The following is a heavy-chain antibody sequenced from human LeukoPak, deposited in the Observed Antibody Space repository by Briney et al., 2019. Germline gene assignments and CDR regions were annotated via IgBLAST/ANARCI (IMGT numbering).Heavy chain of an antibody. CDR1: GFTVNRNY. Sequence: PGGSLRLSCAASGFTVNRNYMTWARQAPGKGLEWVSVIYSGGSTYYADSVKGRFTISRDNSKNTLYLQMNSLRAEETAVYYCAKLLGGTGGYFDYWGQGTLVTVSS. D-gene: IGHD7-27*01. V-gene: IGHV3-53*01. CDR2: IYSGGST. CDR3: AKLLGGTGGYFDY. J-gene: IGHJ4*02.